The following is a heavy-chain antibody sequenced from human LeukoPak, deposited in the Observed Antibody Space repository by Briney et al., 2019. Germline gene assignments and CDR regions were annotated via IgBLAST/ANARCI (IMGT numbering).Heavy chain of an antibody. CDR2: INAGNGNT. V-gene: IGHV1-3*01. Sequence: ASVKVSCKASGYTFTSYAMHWVRQAPGQRLEWMGWINAGNGNTKYSQKFQGRVTITRDTSASTAYMELSSLRSEDTAVYYCARPHNSGWEFDPWGQGTQVTVSS. J-gene: IGHJ5*02. CDR1: GYTFTSYA. CDR3: ARPHNSGWEFDP. D-gene: IGHD5-12*01.